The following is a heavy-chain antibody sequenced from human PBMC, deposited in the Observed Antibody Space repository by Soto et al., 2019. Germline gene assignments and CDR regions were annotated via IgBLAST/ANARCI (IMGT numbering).Heavy chain of an antibody. CDR3: ANQLRGYSYGSLNYFDY. V-gene: IGHV3-23*01. CDR2: ISGSGGST. D-gene: IGHD5-18*01. Sequence: GGSLRLSCAASGFTFSSYAMSWVRQAPGKGLEWVSAISGSGGSTYYADSVKGRFTISRDNSKNTLYLQMNSLRAEDTAVYYCANQLRGYSYGSLNYFDYWGQGTLVTVSS. CDR1: GFTFSSYA. J-gene: IGHJ4*02.